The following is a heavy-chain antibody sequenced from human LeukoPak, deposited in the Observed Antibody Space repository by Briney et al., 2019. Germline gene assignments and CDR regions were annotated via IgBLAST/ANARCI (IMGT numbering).Heavy chain of an antibody. Sequence: ASVKVSCKASGYTFTGYYMHWVRQAPGQGREWMGGINPNSGGTNYAQKFQGRVTMTRDTSISTAYMELSRLRSDDAAVYYCARVGRVEMATIFFDYWGQGTLVTVSS. J-gene: IGHJ4*02. CDR3: ARVGRVEMATIFFDY. CDR1: GYTFTGYY. CDR2: INPNSGGT. V-gene: IGHV1-2*02. D-gene: IGHD5-24*01.